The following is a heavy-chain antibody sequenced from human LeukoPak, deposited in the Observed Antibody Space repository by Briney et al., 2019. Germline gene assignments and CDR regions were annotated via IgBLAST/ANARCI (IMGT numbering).Heavy chain of an antibody. D-gene: IGHD5-18*01. CDR3: ARLQLWTYYFDY. CDR1: GGSFSGYY. Sequence: SETLSLTCAVYGGSFSGYYWSWIRQPPGKGLEWIGYIYYSGSTNYNPSLKSRVTISVDTSKNQFSLKLGSVTAADTAVYYCARLQLWTYYFDYWGQGTLVTASS. CDR2: IYYSGST. V-gene: IGHV4-59*08. J-gene: IGHJ4*02.